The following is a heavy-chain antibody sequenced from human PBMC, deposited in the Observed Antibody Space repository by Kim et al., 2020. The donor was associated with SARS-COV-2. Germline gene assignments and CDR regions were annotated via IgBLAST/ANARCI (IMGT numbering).Heavy chain of an antibody. V-gene: IGHV4-31*03. CDR2: IYYSGST. CDR3: ARGVIIKQNWFDP. D-gene: IGHD3-10*01. CDR1: GGSISSGGYY. Sequence: SETLSLTCTVSGGSISSGGYYWSWIRQHPGKGLEWIGYIYYSGSTYYNPSLKSRVTISVDTSKNQFSLKLSSVTAADTAVYYCARGVIIKQNWFDPWGQGTLVTVSS. J-gene: IGHJ5*02.